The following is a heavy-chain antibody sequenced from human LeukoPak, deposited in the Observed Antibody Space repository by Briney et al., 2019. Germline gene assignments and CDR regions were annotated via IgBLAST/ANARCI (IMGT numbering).Heavy chain of an antibody. J-gene: IGHJ4*02. CDR3: ARDLHYYGSGSYPFDY. D-gene: IGHD3-10*01. Sequence: ASVKVSCKASGYTFTSYGISWVRQAPGQGLEWMGWISAYNGNTNYAQKLQGRVTMTTDTSTSTAYMELRSLRSDDTAVYYCARDLHYYGSGSYPFDYWGQGTLVTVSS. V-gene: IGHV1-18*01. CDR1: GYTFTSYG. CDR2: ISAYNGNT.